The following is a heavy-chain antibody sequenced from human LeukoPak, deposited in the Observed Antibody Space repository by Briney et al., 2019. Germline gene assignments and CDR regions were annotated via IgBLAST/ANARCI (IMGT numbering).Heavy chain of an antibody. CDR3: AKDGGSGSYQIGYYFDY. D-gene: IGHD3-10*01. J-gene: IGHJ4*02. CDR1: GFTFSSYG. Sequence: GRSLGLSCAASGFTFSSYGMHWVRQAPGKGLEWVAVISYDGSNKYYADSVKGRFTISRDNSKNTLYLQMNSLRAEDTAVYYCAKDGGSGSYQIGYYFDYWGQGTLVTVSS. V-gene: IGHV3-30*18. CDR2: ISYDGSNK.